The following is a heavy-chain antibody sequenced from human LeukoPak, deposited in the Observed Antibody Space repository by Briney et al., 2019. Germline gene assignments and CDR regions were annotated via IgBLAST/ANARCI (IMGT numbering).Heavy chain of an antibody. J-gene: IGHJ4*02. D-gene: IGHD4-23*01. CDR1: GYTFTGYH. Sequence: ASVKVSCKASGYTFTGYHMYWVRQAPGQGLEWMGWINPSSGGTRYAQKCQGRVNMTRDTAISTDYMEMRRVTSDDTAVYYCARVLTPTVVTSNFDYWGQGTLVTVSS. V-gene: IGHV1-2*02. CDR3: ARVLTPTVVTSNFDY. CDR2: INPSSGGT.